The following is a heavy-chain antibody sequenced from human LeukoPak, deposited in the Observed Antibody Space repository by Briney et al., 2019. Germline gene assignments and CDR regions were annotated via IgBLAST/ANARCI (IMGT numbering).Heavy chain of an antibody. CDR2: TYYRSKWYN. CDR3: ARVVGYCSGGSCYDNWFDP. D-gene: IGHD2-15*01. J-gene: IGHJ5*02. Sequence: SQTLSLTCAISGDSVSSNSAAWNWIRLSPSRGLEWLGRTYYRSKWYNDYAVSVKSRITINPDTSKNQFSLQLSSVTPEDTAVYYCARVVGYCSGGSCYDNWFDPWGQGTLVTVSS. V-gene: IGHV6-1*01. CDR1: GDSVSSNSAA.